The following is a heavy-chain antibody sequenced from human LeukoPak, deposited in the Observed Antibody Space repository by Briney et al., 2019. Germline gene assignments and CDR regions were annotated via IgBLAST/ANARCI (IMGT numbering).Heavy chain of an antibody. CDR2: ISISSSTI. D-gene: IGHD1-26*01. Sequence: GGSLRLSCAASGFTFSSYSMNWVRQAPGKGLEWVSYISISSSTIYYADSVKGRFTISRDNAKNSLYLQMNSLRAEDTAVYYCAREGGGSGSYYFDYWGQGTLVTVSS. CDR1: GFTFSSYS. V-gene: IGHV3-48*01. CDR3: AREGGGSGSYYFDY. J-gene: IGHJ4*02.